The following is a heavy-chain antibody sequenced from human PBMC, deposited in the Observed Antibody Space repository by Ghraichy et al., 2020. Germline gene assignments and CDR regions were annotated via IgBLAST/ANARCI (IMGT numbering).Heavy chain of an antibody. J-gene: IGHJ3*02. CDR1: GFSLSTSGVG. CDR2: IYWDDDK. V-gene: IGHV2-5*02. D-gene: IGHD5-18*01. CDR3: AHRLGCTGCGYPDHAFDI. Sequence: SGPTLVKPTQTLTLTCTFSGFSLSTSGVGVGWIRQPPGKALEWLALIYWDDDKRYSPSLKSRLTITKDTSKNQVVLTMTNMDPVDTATYYCAHRLGCTGCGYPDHAFDIWGQGTMVTVSS.